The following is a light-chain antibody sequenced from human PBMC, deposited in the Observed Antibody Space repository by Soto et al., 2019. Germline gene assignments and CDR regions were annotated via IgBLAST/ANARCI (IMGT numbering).Light chain of an antibody. Sequence: VVTQSPATLSVFPGETATLSCRASQSVSSDLAWYQQRPGQAPRLLIYGASTRATGIPARFRGSGSGTEFRLTISSLQSEDFVSYYCQQYNTWYPPMPFGXGPK. CDR3: QQYNTWYPPMP. J-gene: IGKJ4*02. CDR2: GAS. CDR1: QSVSSD. V-gene: IGKV3-15*01.